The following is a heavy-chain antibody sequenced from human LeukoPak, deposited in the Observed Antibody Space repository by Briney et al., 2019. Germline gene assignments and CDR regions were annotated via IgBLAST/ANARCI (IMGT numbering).Heavy chain of an antibody. Sequence: PGGSLRLSCTASGFTFSSYAMSWVRQAPGKGLEWVSAISGSGGSTYYADSVKGRFTISRDNSKNTLYLQMNSLRAEDTAVYYCASPNYGSGIPPHAFDIWGQGTMVTVSS. V-gene: IGHV3-23*01. CDR2: ISGSGGST. CDR3: ASPNYGSGIPPHAFDI. D-gene: IGHD3-10*01. CDR1: GFTFSSYA. J-gene: IGHJ3*02.